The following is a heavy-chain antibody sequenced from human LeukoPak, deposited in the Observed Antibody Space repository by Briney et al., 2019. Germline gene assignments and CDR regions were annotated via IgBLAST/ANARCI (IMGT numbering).Heavy chain of an antibody. D-gene: IGHD4-17*01. J-gene: IGHJ4*02. CDR2: IYSGGST. V-gene: IGHV3-66*01. CDR3: ARVDYGDYGFDY. CDR1: GFTVSSNY. Sequence: GGSLRLSCAASGFTVSSNYMSWVRQAPGKGLEWVSVIYSGGSTYYADSVKCRFTISRDNSKNTLYLQMNSLRAEDTAVYYCARVDYGDYGFDYWGQGTLVTVSS.